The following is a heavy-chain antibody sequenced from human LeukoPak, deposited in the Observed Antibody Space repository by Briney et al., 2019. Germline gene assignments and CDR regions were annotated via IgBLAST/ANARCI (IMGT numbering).Heavy chain of an antibody. CDR3: ASLATDPGWLHSFDY. J-gene: IGHJ4*02. Sequence: PSETLSLTCTVSGGSISSHYWSWIRQPPGKGLEWIGYIYYSGSTNYNPSLKSRVTISVDTSKNQFSLKLSSVTAADTAVYYCASLATDPGWLHSFDYWGQGTLVTVSS. CDR1: GGSISSHY. V-gene: IGHV4-59*11. D-gene: IGHD5-12*01. CDR2: IYYSGST.